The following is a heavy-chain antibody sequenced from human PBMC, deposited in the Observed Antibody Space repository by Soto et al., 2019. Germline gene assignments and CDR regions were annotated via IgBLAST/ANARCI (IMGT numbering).Heavy chain of an antibody. CDR2: GDHNRNT. J-gene: IGHJ4*02. D-gene: IGHD1-26*01. Sequence: PSETLSLTCDVSGGSITNDNLWTLVRQPPGKGLKWVGEGDHNRNTNYNPTRKSRVTIAVAKSNNHFSLELTSLVSTDSAVYYCASRIEGSTYWGQGTLVTVSS. CDR3: ASRIEGSTY. V-gene: IGHV4-4*02. CDR1: GGSITNDNL.